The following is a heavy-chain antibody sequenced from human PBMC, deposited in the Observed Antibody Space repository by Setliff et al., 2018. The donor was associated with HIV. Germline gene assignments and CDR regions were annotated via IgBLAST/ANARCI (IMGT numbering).Heavy chain of an antibody. CDR1: GFTFSSYR. J-gene: IGHJ3*02. Sequence: GGSLRLSCAASGFTFSSYRMNWVRQAPGKGLEWVSSIISDSSYIFYADSVKGRFTISRDNSKNTLYLQMNSLRAEDTAVYNCARDRGWRLLPNDAFDIWGQGTMVTVSS. CDR3: ARDRGWRLLPNDAFDI. CDR2: IISDSSYI. V-gene: IGHV3-21*01. D-gene: IGHD3-22*01.